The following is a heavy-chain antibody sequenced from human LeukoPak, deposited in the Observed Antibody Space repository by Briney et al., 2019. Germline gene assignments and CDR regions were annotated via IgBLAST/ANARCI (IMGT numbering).Heavy chain of an antibody. CDR1: GLSISSGGYY. Sequence: SQTLSLTCTVSGLSISSGGYYSPWIREHPGKGLERFVYIYYSGSTYYNPCLKSRVTISVDTSKNQFTLKLSSVTAADTAVYYCARGYGDFRVEGRYFHSWGQGTRVTVSS. CDR2: IYYSGST. D-gene: IGHD4-17*01. V-gene: IGHV4-31*03. J-gene: IGHJ4*02. CDR3: ARGYGDFRVEGRYFHS.